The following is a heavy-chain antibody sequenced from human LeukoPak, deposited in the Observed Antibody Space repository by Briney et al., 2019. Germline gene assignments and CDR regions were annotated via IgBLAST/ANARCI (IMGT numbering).Heavy chain of an antibody. D-gene: IGHD1-26*01. CDR1: GFTFRNYW. V-gene: IGHV3-74*01. J-gene: IGHJ5*01. CDR3: VRDWDHFDFDS. CDR2: IKGDGTHT. Sequence: PGGSLRLSCAASGFTFRNYWMHWVRQAPGKGLVWVSRIKGDGTHTIYADSVKGRFSISRDNAKSTLYLQMRSLRADDTAVYYCVRDWDHFDFDSWGQETLVTVSS.